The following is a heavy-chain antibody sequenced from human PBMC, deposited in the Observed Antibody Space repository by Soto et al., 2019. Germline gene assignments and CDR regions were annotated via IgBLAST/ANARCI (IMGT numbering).Heavy chain of an antibody. D-gene: IGHD2-8*02. V-gene: IGHV1-3*01. CDR2: INAGNGNT. J-gene: IGHJ6*02. CDR3: ARGLRMYRSGGMDV. CDR1: GYTFTSYA. Sequence: QVQLVQSGAEVKKPGASVKVSCKASGYTFTSYAMHWVRQAPGQRLEWMGWINAGNGNTKYSQKFQGRVTITRDTSASTAYRELSSLRSEDTAVYYCARGLRMYRSGGMDVWGQGTTVTVSS.